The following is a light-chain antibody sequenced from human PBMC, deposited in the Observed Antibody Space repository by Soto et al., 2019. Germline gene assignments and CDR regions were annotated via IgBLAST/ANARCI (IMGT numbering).Light chain of an antibody. CDR3: QQYKNWPPEYT. Sequence: EIVMTQSPATLSVSPGERVTLFCRASQSVNSRLAWYQQKPAQAPRLLIYDASTRATGIPARFSGSGSGTEFNLTISSLQSEDFAVYYCQQYKNWPPEYTFGQGTKLEIK. J-gene: IGKJ2*01. CDR2: DAS. CDR1: QSVNSR. V-gene: IGKV3-15*01.